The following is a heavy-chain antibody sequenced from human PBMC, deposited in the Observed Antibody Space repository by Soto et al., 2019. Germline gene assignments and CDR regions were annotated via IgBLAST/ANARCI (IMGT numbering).Heavy chain of an antibody. J-gene: IGHJ5*02. Sequence: EVQLLDSGGGLVPLGGSLRLSCVASGFRIGAYAMNWVRQVPGRGLEWVSSFDGQTETSYADSVRGRFTVSRDNSKNTLYLQMSGLRAEDTAMYYCARDAVTGNGEWDSYDPWGRGTLVTVTS. CDR3: ARDAVTGNGEWDSYDP. D-gene: IGHD6-19*01. V-gene: IGHV3-23*01. CDR1: GFRIGAYA. CDR2: FDGQTET.